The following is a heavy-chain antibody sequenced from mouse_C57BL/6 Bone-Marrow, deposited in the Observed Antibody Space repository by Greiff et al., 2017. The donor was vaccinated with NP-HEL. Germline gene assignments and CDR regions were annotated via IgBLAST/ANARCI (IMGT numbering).Heavy chain of an antibody. J-gene: IGHJ4*01. V-gene: IGHV1-82*01. CDR1: GYAFSSSW. CDR3: DSLVLSRAGMDY. D-gene: IGHD2-10*02. CDR2: IYPGDGDT. Sequence: VKLQESGPELVKPGASVKISCKASGYAFSSSWMNWVKQRPGKGLEWIGRIYPGDGDTNYNGKFKGKATLTADKSSSTAYMQLSSLTSEASAVYFWDSLVLSRAGMDYWDQGNSVTVS.